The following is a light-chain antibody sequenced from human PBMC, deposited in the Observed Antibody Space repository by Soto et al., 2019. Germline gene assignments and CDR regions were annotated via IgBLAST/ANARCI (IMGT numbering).Light chain of an antibody. CDR1: QSISSW. J-gene: IGKJ1*01. V-gene: IGKV1-5*01. CDR2: GVS. CDR3: QYYNTFSGT. Sequence: DIQMTQSPSTLSASVGDRVTITCRASQSISSWLAWYQQRPGKAPKLLVYGVSSLETGVPSRFSGSGSGTEFALTISSLKPDDFATYYCQYYNTFSGTFGQGTKVDIK.